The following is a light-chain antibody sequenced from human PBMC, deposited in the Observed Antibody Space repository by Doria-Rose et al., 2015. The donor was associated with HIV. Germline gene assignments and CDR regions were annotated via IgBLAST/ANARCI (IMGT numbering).Light chain of an antibody. CDR2: DAS. V-gene: IGKV1-13*02. J-gene: IGKJ5*01. CDR3: QQFYTFPHT. Sequence: TQTPSSLSASEGDRVTITCRASQDIYTSLAWYQQKPGTAPKLLIFDASSLESGVPSRISGSGSGTDFTLTISSLQPEDFATFYCQQFYTFPHTFGQGTRPEIK. CDR1: QDIYTS.